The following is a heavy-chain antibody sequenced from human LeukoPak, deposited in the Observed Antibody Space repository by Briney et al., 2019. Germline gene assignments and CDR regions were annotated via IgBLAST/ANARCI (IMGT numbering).Heavy chain of an antibody. CDR1: GYTFTGYY. Sequence: GASVKVSCKASGYTFTGYYVHWVRQAPGQGLEWMGWINPNSGGTNYAQKFQGRVTMTRDTSISTAYMELSRLRSDDTAVYYCARAPEQWLLYYFDYWGQGTLVTVSS. D-gene: IGHD6-19*01. V-gene: IGHV1-2*02. CDR2: INPNSGGT. CDR3: ARAPEQWLLYYFDY. J-gene: IGHJ4*02.